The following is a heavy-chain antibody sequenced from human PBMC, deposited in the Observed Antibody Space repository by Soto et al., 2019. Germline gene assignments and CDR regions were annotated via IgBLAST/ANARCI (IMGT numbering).Heavy chain of an antibody. CDR1: GFTFSNYG. CDR2: ISYDGSNK. CDR3: AKILQLGDSAFYYYGMDV. Sequence: QVQLVESGGGVVQPGRSLRLSCAASGFTFSNYGMHWVRQAPGKGLEWVAVISYDGSNKYYADSVKGRFTISRDNSKKPLYLQMNSLRAEDTAVYYCAKILQLGDSAFYYYGMDVWGQGTTVTVSS. D-gene: IGHD2-21*02. V-gene: IGHV3-30*18. J-gene: IGHJ6*02.